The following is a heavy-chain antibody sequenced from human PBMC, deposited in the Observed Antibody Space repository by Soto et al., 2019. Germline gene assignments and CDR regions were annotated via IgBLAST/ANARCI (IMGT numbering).Heavy chain of an antibody. Sequence: QVQLVQSGAEVKKPGASVKVSCKASGDTFTDYYIHWVRQAPGQGLEWMGTVNPSGGHTTYAQHFLGRMTMTRDTSTSTLYMALTRLTSEDTAVYYCARGGHVVVVTAALDYWGQGTLVTVSS. CDR3: ARGGHVVVVTAALDY. CDR2: VNPSGGHT. V-gene: IGHV1-46*01. CDR1: GDTFTDYY. J-gene: IGHJ4*02. D-gene: IGHD2-21*02.